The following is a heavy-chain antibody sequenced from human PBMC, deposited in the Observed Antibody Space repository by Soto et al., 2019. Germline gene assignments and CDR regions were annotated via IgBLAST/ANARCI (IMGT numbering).Heavy chain of an antibody. CDR1: GYSFSDFG. D-gene: IGHD4-17*01. Sequence: GASVKVSCKASGYSFSDFGITWLRQAPGQGLEWMGWIGGKNGNTNYAQKVQGRVTLTADTSTSTAYMEMRALTSDDTATYYCARSDYYEDTGTFEYWGQGTPVTVSS. CDR3: ARSDYYEDTGTFEY. V-gene: IGHV1-18*04. J-gene: IGHJ4*02. CDR2: IGGKNGNT.